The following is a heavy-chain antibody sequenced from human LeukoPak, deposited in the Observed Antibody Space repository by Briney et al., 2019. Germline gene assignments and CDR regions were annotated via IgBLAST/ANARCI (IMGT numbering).Heavy chain of an antibody. CDR1: GIPLSNYG. D-gene: IGHD3-22*01. CDR2: ISDTGGRT. V-gene: IGHV3-23*01. Sequence: GGSLRLSCAVSGIPLSNYGMTWVREAPGKGLEWVAGISDTGGRTQFADSVKGRFTTSRDNPKNTLYLQMNSLRAENTAVYFCAKRGVVIRVILVGFHKEAYYFDSWGQGALVTVSS. CDR3: AKRGVVIRVILVGFHKEAYYFDS. J-gene: IGHJ4*02.